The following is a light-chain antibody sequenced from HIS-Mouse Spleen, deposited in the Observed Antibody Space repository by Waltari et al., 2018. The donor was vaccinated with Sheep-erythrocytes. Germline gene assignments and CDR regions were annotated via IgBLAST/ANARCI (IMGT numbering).Light chain of an antibody. CDR2: YKSDPDK. CDR1: SGINVGTYG. V-gene: IGLV5-45*03. J-gene: IGLJ3*02. Sequence: QAVLTQPSSLSASPGASASLTCTLRSGINVGTYGIYWYQQNPGSPPQYLLRYKSDPDKHQGSGVPSRFSGSKDASANAGILLISGLQSEDEADYYCMIWHSSAWVFGGGTKLTVL. CDR3: MIWHSSAWV.